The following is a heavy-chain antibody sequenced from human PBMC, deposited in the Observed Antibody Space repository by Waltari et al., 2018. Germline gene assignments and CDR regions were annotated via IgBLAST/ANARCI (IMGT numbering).Heavy chain of an antibody. D-gene: IGHD2-15*01. Sequence: QVHLQQWGAGFLQPSETLSLTCAVYGGSFRGYYWGWVRQPPGKGLEWIGEINHSPNSNYNPSRRSRVSMSLDTSKNQFSLKLSSVTAADTAVYYCVRLEDCTGPGGNCYSGDPFAMDVWGQGATVTVSS. J-gene: IGHJ6*02. CDR2: INHSPNS. CDR3: VRLEDCTGPGGNCYSGDPFAMDV. CDR1: GGSFRGYY. V-gene: IGHV4-34*01.